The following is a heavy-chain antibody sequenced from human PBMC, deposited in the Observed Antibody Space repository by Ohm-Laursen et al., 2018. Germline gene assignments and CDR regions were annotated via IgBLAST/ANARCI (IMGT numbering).Heavy chain of an antibody. CDR1: GGSISSYY. V-gene: IGHV4-59*08. CDR3: ARHTPYYDFWSGYPPHYYYGMDV. CDR2: IYYSGST. J-gene: IGHJ6*02. Sequence: TLSLTCTVSGGSISSYYWSWIRQPPGKGLEWIGYIYYSGSTNYNPSLKSRVTISVDTSKNQFSLKLSSVTAADTAVYYCARHTPYYDFWSGYPPHYYYGMDVWGQGTTVTVSS. D-gene: IGHD3-3*01.